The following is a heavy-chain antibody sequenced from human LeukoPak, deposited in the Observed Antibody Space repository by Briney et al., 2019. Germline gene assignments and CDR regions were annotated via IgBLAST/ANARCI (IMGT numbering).Heavy chain of an antibody. CDR1: GFTFSSYA. J-gene: IGHJ4*02. Sequence: GGSLRLSCAASGFTFSSYAMSWLRQAPGRGLEWVSTISGSGGTTYYADSVRGRFTISRDNSKNVLYLQVNSLRAEDTAVYSCAKDLDSYPYYFDYWGQGTLVTVSS. CDR2: ISGSGGTT. D-gene: IGHD1-1*01. CDR3: AKDLDSYPYYFDY. V-gene: IGHV3-23*01.